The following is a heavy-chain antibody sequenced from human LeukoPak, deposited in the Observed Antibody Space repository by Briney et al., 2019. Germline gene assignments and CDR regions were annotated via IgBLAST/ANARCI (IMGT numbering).Heavy chain of an antibody. V-gene: IGHV4-31*03. J-gene: IGHJ2*01. CDR2: VYYSGST. D-gene: IGHD3-3*01. CDR3: ARAILTASGSVWYFDL. CDR1: GGSISSGGYY. Sequence: SQTLSLTCTVSGGSISSGGYYWSWIRQHPGKGLEWIGYVYYSGSTYYSPSLRSRLSISVDTSKNQFSLSLSSVTAADTAVYYCARAILTASGSVWYFDLWGRGTLVTVSS.